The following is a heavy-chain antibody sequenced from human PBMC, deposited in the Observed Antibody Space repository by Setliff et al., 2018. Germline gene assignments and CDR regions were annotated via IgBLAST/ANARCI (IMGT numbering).Heavy chain of an antibody. CDR2: IYTTWST. V-gene: IGHV4-61*09. D-gene: IGHD2-15*01. Sequence: SETLSLTCTVSGGSVGSDFSYWTWIRQPAGKGLEWIGQIYTTWSTNYNPSLKSRVTISLDASKNEFSLRLTSVTAADAAVYYCARGQVVVNATPGSHFMDVWGQGSTVTVSS. CDR3: ARGQVVVNATPGSHFMDV. J-gene: IGHJ6*02. CDR1: GGSVGSDFSY.